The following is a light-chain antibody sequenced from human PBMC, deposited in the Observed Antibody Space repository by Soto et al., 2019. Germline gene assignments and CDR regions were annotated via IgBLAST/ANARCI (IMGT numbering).Light chain of an antibody. V-gene: IGLV2-14*03. CDR1: SSDIGGYDY. CDR2: DVS. Sequence: QSVLTQPASVSGSPGQSITISCTGSSSDIGGYDYVSWYQQYPGKAPKLMIYDVSNRPSGVSNRFSGSKSGNTASLTISGLQADYEADYYCSSFTSSTTRVFGTGTKLTVL. CDR3: SSFTSSTTRV. J-gene: IGLJ1*01.